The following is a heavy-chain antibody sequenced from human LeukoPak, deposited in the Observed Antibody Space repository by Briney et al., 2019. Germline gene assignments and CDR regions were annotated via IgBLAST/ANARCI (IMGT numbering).Heavy chain of an antibody. D-gene: IGHD2-21*01. CDR3: VRHVAPKFDP. CDR2: TYYRSKWYI. V-gene: IGHV6-1*01. Sequence: SQTLSLTCAISGDSVSSNSAGWSRIRQSPSRGLEWLGRTYYRSKWYIDYAVSVKSRITINPDTSKNQFSLQLNSVTPEDTAVYYCVRHVAPKFDPWGQGTLVTVSS. J-gene: IGHJ5*02. CDR1: GDSVSSNSAG.